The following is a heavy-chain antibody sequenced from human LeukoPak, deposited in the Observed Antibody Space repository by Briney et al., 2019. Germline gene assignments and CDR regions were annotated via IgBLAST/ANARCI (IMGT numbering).Heavy chain of an antibody. CDR2: IYYSGST. D-gene: IGHD5-18*01. CDR3: AREDTAMAYFDY. CDR1: GGSVSSGSYY. V-gene: IGHV4-61*01. J-gene: IGHJ4*02. Sequence: SETLSLTCTVSGGSVSSGSYYWSWIRQPPGKGLEWIGYIYYSGSTNYNPSLKSRVTISVDTSKNQFSLKLSSLTAADTAVYYCAREDTAMAYFDYWGQGTLVTVSS.